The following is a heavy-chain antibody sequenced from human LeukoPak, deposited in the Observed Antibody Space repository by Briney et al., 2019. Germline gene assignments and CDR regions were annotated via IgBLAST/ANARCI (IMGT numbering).Heavy chain of an antibody. CDR3: ARGRGAEGY. CDR2: INPSGGST. Sequence: ASVKVSCKASGYTFTSYYMHWVRQAPGQGLEWMGIINPSGGSTSYAQKFQGRVTMTRNTSINTAYMELSSLRSEDTAVYYCARGRGAEGYWGQGTLVTVSS. V-gene: IGHV1-46*01. CDR1: GYTFTSYY. D-gene: IGHD3-10*01. J-gene: IGHJ4*02.